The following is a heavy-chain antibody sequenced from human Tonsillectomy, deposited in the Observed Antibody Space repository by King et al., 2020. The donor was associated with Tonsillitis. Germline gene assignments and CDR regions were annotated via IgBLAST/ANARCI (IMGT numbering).Heavy chain of an antibody. Sequence: VQLVESGGGLVQPGGSLRLSCAASGFTFSSYWMSWVRQAPGKGLEWVANIKQDGSEKYYVDSVKGRFTISRDNAKNSLYLQMNSLRAEDTAVYYCARGRGAGYYDSTVWAGGMDVWGQGTTVTVSS. CDR2: IKQDGSEK. CDR1: GFTFSSYW. D-gene: IGHD3-22*01. CDR3: ARGRGAGYYDSTVWAGGMDV. V-gene: IGHV3-7*01. J-gene: IGHJ6*02.